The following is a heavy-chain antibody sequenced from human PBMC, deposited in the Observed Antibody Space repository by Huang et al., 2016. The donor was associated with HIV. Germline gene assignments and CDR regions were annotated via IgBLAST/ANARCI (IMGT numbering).Heavy chain of an antibody. CDR1: GDTFSCYA. CDR2: ISPIHGKP. V-gene: IGHV1-69*01. D-gene: IGHD1-1*01. Sequence: QVQLVQSGAEVKKPGSSVRVSCESSGDTFSCYAINWVRLAPGQWLDWMGGISPIHGKPNYAPKFQGRVRTTADEPTSTEEMERRSLRSDDTALYYWAIDRKYDNALYWFDPSCQGTLVTVSS. CDR3: AIDRKYDNALYWFDP. J-gene: IGHJ5*02.